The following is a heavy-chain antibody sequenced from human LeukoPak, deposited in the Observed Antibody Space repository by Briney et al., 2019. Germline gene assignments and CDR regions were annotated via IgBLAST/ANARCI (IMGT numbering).Heavy chain of an antibody. CDR2: ISSNGGSI. Sequence: GGSLRLSCSASGFTFSSYAMHWVRQAPGKGLEYVSAISSNGGSIYYADSVKGRFTISRDNSKNTLYLQMSSLRAEDTAVYYCVKEKRNCSGGSCSNWFDPWGQGTLVTVSS. CDR1: GFTFSSYA. J-gene: IGHJ5*02. V-gene: IGHV3-64D*09. CDR3: VKEKRNCSGGSCSNWFDP. D-gene: IGHD2-15*01.